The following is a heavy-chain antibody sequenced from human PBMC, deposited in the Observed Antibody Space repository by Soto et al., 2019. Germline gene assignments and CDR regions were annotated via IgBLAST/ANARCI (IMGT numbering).Heavy chain of an antibody. Sequence: SQTLSLTCAISGDSVSSNSAAWNWIRQSPSRGLEWLGRTYYRSKWYYGYAVSVKSRIAIKPDTSKNQFSLQLNSVTPEDTAVYYCARIHSSSSSDMDVWGQGTTVTVSS. D-gene: IGHD6-6*01. J-gene: IGHJ6*02. CDR2: TYYRSKWYY. V-gene: IGHV6-1*01. CDR1: GDSVSSNSAA. CDR3: ARIHSSSSSDMDV.